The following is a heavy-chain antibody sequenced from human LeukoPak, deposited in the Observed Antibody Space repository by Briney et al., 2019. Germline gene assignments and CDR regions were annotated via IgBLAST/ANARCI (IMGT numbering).Heavy chain of an antibody. Sequence: PSETLSLTCTVSGGSISSSSYYWGWIRQPPGKGLEWIGSIYHSGSTNYNPSLKSRVTISVDKSKNQFSLKLSSVTAADTAVYYCARDAPFHDYWGQGTLVTVSS. CDR1: GGSISSSSYY. CDR3: ARDAPFHDY. J-gene: IGHJ4*02. D-gene: IGHD2/OR15-2a*01. V-gene: IGHV4-39*07. CDR2: IYHSGST.